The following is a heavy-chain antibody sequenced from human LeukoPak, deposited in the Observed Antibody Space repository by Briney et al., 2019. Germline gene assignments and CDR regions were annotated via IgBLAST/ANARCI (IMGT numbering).Heavy chain of an antibody. D-gene: IGHD2-15*01. V-gene: IGHV1-69*05. CDR1: GGTFSSYA. Sequence: SVKVSCKASGGTFSSYAISWVRQAPGQGLEWMGGIIPIFGTANYAQKFQGRVTITTDESTSTAYMELSSLRSEDTAVYYCARGADCSGGSCYLGYWGQGTLVTVSS. J-gene: IGHJ4*02. CDR2: IIPIFGTA. CDR3: ARGADCSGGSCYLGY.